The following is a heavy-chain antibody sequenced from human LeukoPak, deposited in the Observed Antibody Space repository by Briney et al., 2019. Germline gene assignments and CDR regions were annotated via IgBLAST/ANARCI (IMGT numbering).Heavy chain of an antibody. CDR1: GFTFSSYA. D-gene: IGHD3-16*02. CDR2: ISYDGSNK. J-gene: IGHJ4*02. Sequence: GGSLRLSCAASGFTFSSYAMHWVRQAPGKGLGWVAVISYDGSNKYYADSVKGRFTISRDNSKNTLYLQMNSLRAEDTAVYYCARGGGLGYDYVWGSYRGPVDYWGQGTLVTVSS. V-gene: IGHV3-30*04. CDR3: ARGGGLGYDYVWGSYRGPVDY.